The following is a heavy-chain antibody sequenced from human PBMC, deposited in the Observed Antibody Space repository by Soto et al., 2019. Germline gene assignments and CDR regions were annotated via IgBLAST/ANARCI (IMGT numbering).Heavy chain of an antibody. Sequence: SGTLSLTCTVSGGSISSSDYYWGWIRQPPGKGLEWIGSVYYSGSTYYNPSLKSRVTISVDRSKNQFSLKLSSVTAADTAVYYFASAGYGSGPVVLGYWGQGTPVIGSA. J-gene: IGHJ4*02. V-gene: IGHV4-39*07. D-gene: IGHD2-15*01. CDR2: VYYSGST. CDR1: GGSISSSDYY. CDR3: ASAGYGSGPVVLGY.